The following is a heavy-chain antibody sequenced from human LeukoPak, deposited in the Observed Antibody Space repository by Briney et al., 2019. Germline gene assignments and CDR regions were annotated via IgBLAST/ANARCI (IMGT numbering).Heavy chain of an antibody. J-gene: IGHJ4*02. CDR1: GFTFSSYA. CDR2: ISGSGGST. CDR3: AIGTYYYGSGSYV. V-gene: IGHV3-23*01. Sequence: GGSLRLSCAASGFTFSSYAMSWVRQAPGKGLEWVSGISGSGGSTYYADSVKGRFTISRDNSRNTLYLQMNSLRAEDTAVYYCAIGTYYYGSGSYVWGQGTLVTVSS. D-gene: IGHD3-10*01.